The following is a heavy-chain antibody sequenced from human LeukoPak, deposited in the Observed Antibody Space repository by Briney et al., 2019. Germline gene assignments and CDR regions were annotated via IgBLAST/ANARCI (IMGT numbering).Heavy chain of an antibody. D-gene: IGHD1-26*01. Sequence: SVKVSCKASGGTFSSYAISWVRQAPGQGLEWMGGIIPIFGTANYAQKFQGRVTITTNESTSTAYMELSSLRSEDTAVYYCARGDGVRENWFDPWGQGTLVTVSS. CDR1: GGTFSSYA. J-gene: IGHJ5*02. V-gene: IGHV1-69*05. CDR2: IIPIFGTA. CDR3: ARGDGVRENWFDP.